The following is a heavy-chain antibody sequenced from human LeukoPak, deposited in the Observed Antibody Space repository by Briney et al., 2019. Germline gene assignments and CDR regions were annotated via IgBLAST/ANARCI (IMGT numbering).Heavy chain of an antibody. CDR2: ISGSGGST. J-gene: IGHJ4*02. CDR3: AKVVLFFYFDY. V-gene: IGHV3-23*01. CDR1: GFTFSSNW. Sequence: GGSLRLSCAASGFTFSSNWMSWVRQAPGKGLEWVSAISGSGGSTYYADSVKGRFTISRDNSKNTLYLQMNSLRAEDTAVYYCAKVVLFFYFDYWGQGTLVTVSS. D-gene: IGHD2-21*01.